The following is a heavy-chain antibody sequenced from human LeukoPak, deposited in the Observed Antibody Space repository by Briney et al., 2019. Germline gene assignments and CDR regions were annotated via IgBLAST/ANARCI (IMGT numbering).Heavy chain of an antibody. J-gene: IGHJ3*02. CDR1: GFTFSAYA. CDR3: ARDPNGDYIGAFDM. V-gene: IGHV3-23*01. Sequence: GGSMRLSCTASGFTFSAYAMMGVRQAPGKGPEWVSAIRGGGGSAFYADSVKGRFTISRDNSKYTLFLQMNSLRAEDTAVYYCARDPNGDYIGAFDMWGPGTMVTVSS. CDR2: IRGGGGSA. D-gene: IGHD4-17*01.